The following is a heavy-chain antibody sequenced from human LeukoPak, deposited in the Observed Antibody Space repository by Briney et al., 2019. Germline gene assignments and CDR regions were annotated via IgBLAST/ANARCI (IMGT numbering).Heavy chain of an antibody. Sequence: ASVKVSCKASGYTFTSYGISWVRQAPGQGLEWMGWISAYNGNTNYAQKLQGRVTMTTDTSTSTAYMELRSLRSDDTAVYYCARSDYYGSGSYGDGWFDPWGQGTLVTVSS. CDR3: ARSDYYGSGSYGDGWFDP. D-gene: IGHD3-10*01. V-gene: IGHV1-18*01. CDR1: GYTFTSYG. J-gene: IGHJ5*02. CDR2: ISAYNGNT.